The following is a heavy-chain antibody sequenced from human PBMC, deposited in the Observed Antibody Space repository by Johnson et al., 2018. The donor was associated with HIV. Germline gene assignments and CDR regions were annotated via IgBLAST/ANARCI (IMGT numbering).Heavy chain of an antibody. CDR2: ISYDGSNK. CDR1: GFTFSSYA. Sequence: QMQLVESGGGVVQPGRSLRLSCAASGFTFSSYAMHWVRQAPGKGLEWVAVISYDGSNKYYADSVKGRFTISRDNSKNTLYLQMNSLRAEDTAVYYCARASDAFDIWGQGTRVTVSS. J-gene: IGHJ3*02. CDR3: ARASDAFDI. V-gene: IGHV3-30*04.